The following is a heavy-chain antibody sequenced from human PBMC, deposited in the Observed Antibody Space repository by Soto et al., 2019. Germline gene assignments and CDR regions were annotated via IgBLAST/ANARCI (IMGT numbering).Heavy chain of an antibody. CDR1: GYSFTSYW. V-gene: IGHV5-51*01. CDR2: IYPGDSDT. Sequence: PGDSLQISCKGSGYSFTSYWIGWMRPMPGKGLEWMGIIYPGDSDTNYSPSFQGHVTISADKSISTAYLQWSSLKASDTAMYYCARHGIWFGESLYRYGMDVWGQGTTVTVSS. D-gene: IGHD3-10*01. J-gene: IGHJ6*02. CDR3: ARHGIWFGESLYRYGMDV.